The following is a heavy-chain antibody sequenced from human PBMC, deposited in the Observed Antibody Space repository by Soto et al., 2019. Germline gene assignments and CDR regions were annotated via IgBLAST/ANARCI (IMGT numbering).Heavy chain of an antibody. V-gene: IGHV4-39*01. D-gene: IGHD6-6*01. Sequence: SETLSLTCTVSGDSISRSPYYWGWIRQPPGKGLDWIGSIYYTGITYYNPSFESRITISADSSKNQFSLRLTSANAADTAVYYCARQGSSFRPPRPNWFDPWGQGTLVTVSS. CDR1: GDSISRSPYY. CDR3: ARQGSSFRPPRPNWFDP. CDR2: IYYTGIT. J-gene: IGHJ5*02.